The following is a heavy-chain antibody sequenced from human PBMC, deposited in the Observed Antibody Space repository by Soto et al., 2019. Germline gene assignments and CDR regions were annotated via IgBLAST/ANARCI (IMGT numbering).Heavy chain of an antibody. CDR1: GYTFTKFG. Sequence: QVRLVQSGAEVKKPGASVKVSCKSSGYTFTKFGISWVRQAPGQGLEWMGWNSAYNDNTNYAQKLQGRVTMTSDTSKNAAGLEERNRRSDDTAANCCWRLLVGGFVTENWFGPWGQGTLVTVSS. D-gene: IGHD1-26*01. J-gene: IGHJ5*02. V-gene: IGHV1-18*01. CDR3: WRLLVGGFVTENWFGP. CDR2: NSAYNDNT.